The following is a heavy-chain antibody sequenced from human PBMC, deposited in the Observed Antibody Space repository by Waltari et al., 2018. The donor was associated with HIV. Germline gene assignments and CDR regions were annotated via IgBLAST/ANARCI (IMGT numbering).Heavy chain of an antibody. CDR1: GFTFSSYW. CDR3: ARAYGDYGPGDAFDI. CDR2: MKMEGSRT. D-gene: IGHD4-17*01. J-gene: IGHJ3*02. V-gene: IGHV3-74*01. Sequence: EVQLVESGGGLVQPGGSLRLSCAASGFTFSSYWMHWVRQAPGKGLGWSYGMKMEGSRTSYADSVKGRFTISRDNAKNTLYLQMNSLRAEDTAVYYCARAYGDYGPGDAFDIWGQGTMVTVSS.